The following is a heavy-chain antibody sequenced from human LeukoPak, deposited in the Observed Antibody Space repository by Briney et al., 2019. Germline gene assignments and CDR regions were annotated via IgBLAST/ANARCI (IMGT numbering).Heavy chain of an antibody. CDR3: ARGVGPGNYYGSGSG. CDR2: INWNGGST. D-gene: IGHD3-10*01. CDR1: GFTFDDYG. J-gene: IGHJ4*02. Sequence: RPGGSLRLSCAASGFTFDDYGMNWVRQAPGKGLEWVSGINWNGGSTGYADSVKGRFTISRDNAKNSLYLQMNSLRAEDTALYYCARGVGPGNYYGSGSGWGQGTLVTVSS. V-gene: IGHV3-20*04.